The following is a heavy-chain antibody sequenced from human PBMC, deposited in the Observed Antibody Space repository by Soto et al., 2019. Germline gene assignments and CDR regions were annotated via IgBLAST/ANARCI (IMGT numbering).Heavy chain of an antibody. CDR2: IYYSGST. CDR3: ARDKITGLFDY. J-gene: IGHJ4*02. CDR1: GCSISSYY. V-gene: IGHV4-59*12. D-gene: IGHD2-8*02. Sequence: PWETLSLTCTVSGCSISSYYWSWIRQPPGKGLEWIGYIYYSGSTYYNPSLKSRVTISVDTSKNQFSLKLTSVTAADTAVYYCARDKITGLFDYWGQGTLVTVSS.